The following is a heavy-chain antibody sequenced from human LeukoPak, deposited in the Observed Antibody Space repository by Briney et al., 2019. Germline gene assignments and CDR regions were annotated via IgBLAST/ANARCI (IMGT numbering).Heavy chain of an antibody. CDR2: ISSSGSTI. CDR1: GFTFSDYY. CDR3: ARDWKLLVRGRVDYYYYMDV. J-gene: IGHJ6*03. D-gene: IGHD3-10*01. Sequence: PGGSLRLSCAASGFTFSDYYMSWIRQAPGKGLEWVSYISSSGSTIYYADSVKGRFTISRDNAKNSLYLQMNSLRAEDTAVYYCARDWKLLVRGRVDYYYYMDVWGKGTTVTISS. V-gene: IGHV3-11*01.